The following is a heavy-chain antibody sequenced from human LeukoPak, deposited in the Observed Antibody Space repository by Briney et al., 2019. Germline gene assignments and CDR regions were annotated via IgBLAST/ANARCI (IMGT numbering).Heavy chain of an antibody. CDR3: AKDKRKLYSYGPTFDY. CDR2: ISYDGSNK. J-gene: IGHJ4*02. D-gene: IGHD5-18*01. V-gene: IGHV3-30*18. Sequence: WIRQPPGKGLEWVAVISYDGSNKYYADSVKGRFTISRDNSKNTLYLQMNSLRAEDTAVYYCAKDKRKLYSYGPTFDYWGQGTLVTVSS.